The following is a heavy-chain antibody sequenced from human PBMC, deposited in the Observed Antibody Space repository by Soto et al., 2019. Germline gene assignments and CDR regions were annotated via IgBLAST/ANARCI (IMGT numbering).Heavy chain of an antibody. Sequence: QVQLVQSGAEVKKPGASVKVSCKASGYTFTSYYMHWVRQAPGQGLEWMGIINPSGGSTSYAQKFQGRVTMXXDXSXXTVYMELSSLRSEDTAVYYCAREGGGPQAYNWFDPWGQGTLVTVSS. CDR2: INPSGGST. CDR1: GYTFTSYY. V-gene: IGHV1-46*03. CDR3: AREGGGPQAYNWFDP. D-gene: IGHD3-16*01. J-gene: IGHJ5*02.